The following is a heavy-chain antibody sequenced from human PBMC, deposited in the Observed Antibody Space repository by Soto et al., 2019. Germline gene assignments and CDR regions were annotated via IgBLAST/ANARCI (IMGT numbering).Heavy chain of an antibody. D-gene: IGHD2-8*01. CDR2: INAGNGNT. CDR1: GYTFTSYG. Sequence: ASVKVSCKASGYTFTSYGISWVRQAPGQRLEWMGWINAGNGNTKYSQKFQGRVTITRDTSASTAYMELSSLRSEDTAVYYCARALVGMVYAIEYYYYGMDVWGQGTTVTVSS. CDR3: ARALVGMVYAIEYYYYGMDV. V-gene: IGHV1-18*01. J-gene: IGHJ6*02.